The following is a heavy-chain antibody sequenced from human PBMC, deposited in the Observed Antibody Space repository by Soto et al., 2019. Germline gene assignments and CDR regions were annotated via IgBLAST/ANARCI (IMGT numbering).Heavy chain of an antibody. J-gene: IGHJ3*02. CDR1: GGTFSSYT. D-gene: IGHD5-12*01. CDR3: ARTPEMATTSDAFDI. CDR2: IIPILGIA. Sequence: QVQLVQSGAEVKKPGSSVKVSCKASGGTFSSYTISWVRQAPGQGLEWMGRIIPILGIANYAQKFQGRVTITADKSTSTAYMELSSLRSEDPAVYYCARTPEMATTSDAFDIWGQGTMVTVSS. V-gene: IGHV1-69*02.